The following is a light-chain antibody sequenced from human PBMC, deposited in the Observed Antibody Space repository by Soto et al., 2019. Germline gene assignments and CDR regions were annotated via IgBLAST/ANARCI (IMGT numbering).Light chain of an antibody. J-gene: IGKJ1*01. CDR2: KAY. Sequence: DIQMTQSPSTLSASVGDRVTITCRASQSIGSWLAWYQQKPGRAPKLLIYKAYSVESGVPSRLSGSGSGTEFTPTMSSLQPDDFATYNCQQSETFGQGTKVEIK. CDR1: QSIGSW. V-gene: IGKV1-5*03. CDR3: QQSET.